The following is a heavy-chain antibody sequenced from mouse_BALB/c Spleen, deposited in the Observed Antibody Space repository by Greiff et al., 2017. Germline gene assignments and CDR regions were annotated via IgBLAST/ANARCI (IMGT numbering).Heavy chain of an antibody. CDR3: AGLRWEPAMDY. CDR1: GFTFTDYY. D-gene: IGHD1-1*02. Sequence: DVMLVESGGGLVQPGGSLRLSCATSGFTFTDYYMSWVRQTPGKALEWLGFIRNKANGYTTKYSASVKGRFTISRDHSQRVLYLQMNTLRAEDSATYYCAGLRWEPAMDYWGQGTSVTVSS. J-gene: IGHJ4*01. CDR2: IRNKANGYTT. V-gene: IGHV7-3*02.